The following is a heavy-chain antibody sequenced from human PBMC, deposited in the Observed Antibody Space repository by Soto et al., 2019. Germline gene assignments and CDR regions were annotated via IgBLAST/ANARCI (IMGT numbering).Heavy chain of an antibody. CDR1: GFTFGSSW. D-gene: IGHD3-9*01. J-gene: IGHJ6*02. Sequence: GGSLRLSCAASGFTFGSSWMTWVRQAPGKGLEWVAKIKQDGSETYYLDSVKGRFSISRDNAKNSLFLQMNSLRADDTGVYYCAMNSISLDFRGQGTTVTVSS. CDR3: AMNSISLDF. CDR2: IKQDGSET. V-gene: IGHV3-7*01.